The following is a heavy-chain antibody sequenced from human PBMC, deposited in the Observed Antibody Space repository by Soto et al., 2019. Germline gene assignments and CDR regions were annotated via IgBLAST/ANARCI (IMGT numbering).Heavy chain of an antibody. D-gene: IGHD3-3*01. Sequence: PGGSLRLSCAASGFTFSSYWMSWVRQAPGKGLEWVANIKQDGSEKYYVDSVKGRFTISRDNAKNSLYLQMNSLRAEDTAVYYCAREPYYDFWSGYWLEYYYYGMDVWGQGTTVTVS. J-gene: IGHJ6*02. CDR3: AREPYYDFWSGYWLEYYYYGMDV. CDR2: IKQDGSEK. V-gene: IGHV3-7*01. CDR1: GFTFSSYW.